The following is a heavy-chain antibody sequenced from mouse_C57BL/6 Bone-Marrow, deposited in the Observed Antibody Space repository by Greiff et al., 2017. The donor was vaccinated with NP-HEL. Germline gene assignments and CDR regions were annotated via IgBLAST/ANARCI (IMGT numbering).Heavy chain of an antibody. J-gene: IGHJ1*03. Sequence: QVQLQQSGAELVKPGASVKISCKASGYAFSSYWMNWVKQRPGKGLEWIGQIYPGDGDTNYNGKFKGKATLTADKSSSTAYMQLSSLTSEDSAVYFCARDEWDPLLYWYFDVWGTGTTVTVSS. CDR2: IYPGDGDT. CDR3: ARDEWDPLLYWYFDV. CDR1: GYAFSSYW. V-gene: IGHV1-80*01. D-gene: IGHD4-1*01.